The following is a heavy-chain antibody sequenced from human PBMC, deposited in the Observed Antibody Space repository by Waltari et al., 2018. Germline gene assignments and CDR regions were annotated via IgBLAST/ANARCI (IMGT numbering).Heavy chain of an antibody. D-gene: IGHD3-10*01. J-gene: IGHJ6*02. CDR1: GGSLSDSF. CDR2: VNHMERT. Sequence: QVRLEQWGAGLLKPSRTLSLTCDVHGGSLSDSFWIWIRQSPGKGLEWIGEVNHMERTNYNPSRKSRATISVDSSKCQISLRLRSVTAADTALYYCARGRRESVWVGDLLYYHVYGMDVWGQGTTVTVS. CDR3: ARGRRESVWVGDLLYYHVYGMDV. V-gene: IGHV4-34*01.